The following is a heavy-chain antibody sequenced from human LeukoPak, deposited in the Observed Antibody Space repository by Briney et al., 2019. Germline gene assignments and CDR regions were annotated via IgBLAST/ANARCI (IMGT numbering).Heavy chain of an antibody. CDR3: APGGVYYDNSGYTYY. J-gene: IGHJ4*02. D-gene: IGHD3-22*01. CDR2: IRSDGNNK. V-gene: IGHV3-30*02. Sequence: GGPLRLSCAASGFTFSDYAMHWVRQAPGKGLEWVAFIRSDGNNKYYADSVKGRFTISRDNSKNTLYLQMNSLRVEDTAVYYCAPGGVYYDNSGYTYYWGQGTLVTVSS. CDR1: GFTFSDYA.